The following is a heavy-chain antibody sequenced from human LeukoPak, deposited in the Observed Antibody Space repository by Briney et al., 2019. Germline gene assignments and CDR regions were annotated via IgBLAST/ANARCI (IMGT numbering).Heavy chain of an antibody. CDR3: AGTRYYFDY. V-gene: IGHV4-34*01. D-gene: IGHD3/OR15-3a*01. Sequence: SETLSLTCAVYGGSFSGYYWSWIRQPPGKGLEWIGEINHSGSTNYNPSLKSRVTISVDTSKNQFSLKLSSVIAAGTAVYYCAGTRYYFDYWGQGTLVTVSS. CDR2: INHSGST. J-gene: IGHJ4*02. CDR1: GGSFSGYY.